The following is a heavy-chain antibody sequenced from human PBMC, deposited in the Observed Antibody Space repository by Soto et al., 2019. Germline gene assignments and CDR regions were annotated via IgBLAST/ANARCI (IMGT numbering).Heavy chain of an antibody. D-gene: IGHD2-8*01. CDR3: LRYGVADERGQSDY. V-gene: IGHV4-61*01. Sequence: PSETLSLTCTVSGGSLTSSTYYWSWIRQPPGKGLERIGYIYYSGSTDYNSSLKSRVTISLDTSKNQFSLKLHSVTAADTAVYYCLRYGVADERGQSDYWGQGTQVSVSS. CDR2: IYYSGST. J-gene: IGHJ4*02. CDR1: GGSLTSSTYY.